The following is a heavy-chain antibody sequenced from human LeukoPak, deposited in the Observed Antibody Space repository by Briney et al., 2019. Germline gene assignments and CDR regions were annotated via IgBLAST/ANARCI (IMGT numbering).Heavy chain of an antibody. CDR3: AKNRMTDGLF. CDR1: GFTFSSYW. Sequence: GESLKISCAASGFTFSSYWMSWVRQAPGKGLEWVANIKQDGSEKYYVDSVKGRLTISRDNAKNSLYLQMNSLRAEDTAVYYCAKNRMTDGLFWGQGTLVTVSS. J-gene: IGHJ4*02. CDR2: IKQDGSEK. V-gene: IGHV3-7*01. D-gene: IGHD3-9*01.